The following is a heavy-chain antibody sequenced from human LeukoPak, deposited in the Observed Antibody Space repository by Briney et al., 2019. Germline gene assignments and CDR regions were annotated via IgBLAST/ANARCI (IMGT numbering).Heavy chain of an antibody. V-gene: IGHV3-74*01. Sequence: GGSLRLSCAASGFTFSSFWIYWVRHAPGKGLVWVSRIKSDGSETLYADSVKGRFTISRDNAKNTLHLQMNSLRAEDSAVYYCARVRMGDDFNPFDYWGQGTLVTVSS. CDR3: ARVRMGDDFNPFDY. J-gene: IGHJ4*02. CDR2: IKSDGSET. D-gene: IGHD3-16*01. CDR1: GFTFSSFW.